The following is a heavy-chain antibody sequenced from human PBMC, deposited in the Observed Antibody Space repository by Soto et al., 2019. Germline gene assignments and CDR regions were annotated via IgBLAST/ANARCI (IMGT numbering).Heavy chain of an antibody. CDR1: GFTFSGFA. D-gene: IGHD3-10*01. CDR3: ARAGECSAGSSFDY. Sequence: QVQLVESGGGVVQPGRSLRLSCSASGFTFSGFAMHWVRQSPGRGLEWLAVISKDEGTRQHYADSVKARLTIYRDNYKSTLYLEMNSLTADDRAMYYCARAGECSAGSSFDYWGQGTLVTVSS. CDR2: ISKDEGTRQ. V-gene: IGHV3-30-3*01. J-gene: IGHJ4*02.